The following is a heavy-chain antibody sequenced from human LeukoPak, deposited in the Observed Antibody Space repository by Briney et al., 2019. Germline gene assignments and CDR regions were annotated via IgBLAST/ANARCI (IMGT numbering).Heavy chain of an antibody. D-gene: IGHD4-17*01. V-gene: IGHV4-39*01. J-gene: IGHJ6*03. Sequence: PSETLSLTCTVSGGSISSSSYYWGWIRQPPGKGLEWIGSIYYSGSTYYNPSLKSRVTISVDTSKNQFSLKLSSVTAADTAVYYCAKAASKRTDYGDYAFYYYMDVWGKGTTVTISS. CDR3: AKAASKRTDYGDYAFYYYMDV. CDR2: IYYSGST. CDR1: GGSISSSSYY.